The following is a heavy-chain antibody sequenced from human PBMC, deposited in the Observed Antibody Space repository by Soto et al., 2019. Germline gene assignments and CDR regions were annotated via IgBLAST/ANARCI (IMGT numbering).Heavy chain of an antibody. CDR3: VGRNYHAY. Sequence: EGQLVESGGGLVQPGGSLRLSCVASGFSFSTFWINWVRQAPGKGLEWVANINQDGSEKYYVDSVKGRFTISRDNAKNSLFLQMNNLRAEDTAVYYCVGRNYHAYWGPGTLITVPS. CDR1: GFSFSTFW. V-gene: IGHV3-7*01. D-gene: IGHD3-10*01. CDR2: INQDGSEK. J-gene: IGHJ4*02.